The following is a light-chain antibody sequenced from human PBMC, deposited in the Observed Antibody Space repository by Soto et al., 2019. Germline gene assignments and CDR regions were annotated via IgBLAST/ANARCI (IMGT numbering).Light chain of an antibody. CDR1: SSNIGAGYD. Sequence: QSVLTQPPSVSGAPGQRVTISCTGSSSNIGAGYDVHWYQQLPGTAPKLLIYGNSNRPSGVPDRFSGSKSGTSASLAITGLQAEDEADYHCQYYDSSLFVVFGGGTKLTVL. J-gene: IGLJ2*01. V-gene: IGLV1-40*01. CDR2: GNS. CDR3: QYYDSSLFVV.